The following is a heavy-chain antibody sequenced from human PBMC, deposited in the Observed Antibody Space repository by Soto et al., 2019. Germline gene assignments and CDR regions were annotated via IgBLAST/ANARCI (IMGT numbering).Heavy chain of an antibody. D-gene: IGHD6-19*01. CDR2: IWYDGSNK. Sequence: QVPLVESGGGVAQPGRSLRLSCTVSGFTFSGHAMHWVRQAPGKGLEWVTQIWYDGSNKYYAESVKGRFTISRDNSKNALYLKMNSLRVEDTAVYYCAGDGQGLAQYALDVWGQGTSVTVSS. J-gene: IGHJ6*02. V-gene: IGHV3-33*01. CDR3: AGDGQGLAQYALDV. CDR1: GFTFSGHA.